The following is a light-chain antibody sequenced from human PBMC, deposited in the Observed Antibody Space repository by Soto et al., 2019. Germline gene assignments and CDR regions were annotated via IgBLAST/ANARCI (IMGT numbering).Light chain of an antibody. CDR1: SSDVGDYNY. CDR2: DVT. Sequence: QSARTQPASVSGSPGQSITISCTGTSSDVGDYNYVSWYQQHPGKAPKLMIYDVTNRPSGVSNRFSGSKSGNTASLTISGLQAEDEADYYCSSYRSSSTLSVFGTGTKLTVL. CDR3: SSYRSSSTLSV. V-gene: IGLV2-14*01. J-gene: IGLJ1*01.